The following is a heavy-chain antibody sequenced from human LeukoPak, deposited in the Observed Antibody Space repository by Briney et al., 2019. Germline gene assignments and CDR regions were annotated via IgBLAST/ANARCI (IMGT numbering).Heavy chain of an antibody. CDR1: GGTLSSYA. CDR2: IIPIFGTA. D-gene: IGHD3-10*01. V-gene: IGHV1-69*06. CDR3: AGGGITMVRGAPYNWFDP. Sequence: ASVKVSCKASGGTLSSYAISWVRQAPGQGLEWMGGIIPIFGTANYAQKFQGRVTITADKSTSTAYMELSSLRSEDTAVSYCAGGGITMVRGAPYNWFDPWGQGTLVTVSS. J-gene: IGHJ5*02.